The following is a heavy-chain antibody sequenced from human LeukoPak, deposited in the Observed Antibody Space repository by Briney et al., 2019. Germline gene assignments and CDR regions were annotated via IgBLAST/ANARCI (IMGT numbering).Heavy chain of an antibody. J-gene: IGHJ4*02. CDR1: GFTFDDYA. CDR3: AKGSGSGIYYTVDY. V-gene: IGHV3-9*01. D-gene: IGHD3-10*01. Sequence: GGSLRLSCAASGFTFDDYAMHWVRQAPGKGLEWVSGISWNSGSIGYADSVKGRFTVSRDNAKNSLYLQMNSLRAEDTALYYCAKGSGSGIYYTVDYWGQGTLVTVSS. CDR2: ISWNSGSI.